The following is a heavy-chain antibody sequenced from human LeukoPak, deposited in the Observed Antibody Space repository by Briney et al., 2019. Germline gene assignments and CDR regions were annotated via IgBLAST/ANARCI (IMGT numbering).Heavy chain of an antibody. J-gene: IGHJ6*02. D-gene: IGHD3-10*01. Sequence: GGSLRLSCAASGFTFSTYWMSWVRQAPGKGLEWVANIKGDGSEKNYVGSVKGRFTISRDNAKNSLYLQMNSLRAEDTAVYYCAREMRGSYGLDVWGQGTTVTVS. V-gene: IGHV3-7*01. CDR1: GFTFSTYW. CDR3: AREMRGSYGLDV. CDR2: IKGDGSEK.